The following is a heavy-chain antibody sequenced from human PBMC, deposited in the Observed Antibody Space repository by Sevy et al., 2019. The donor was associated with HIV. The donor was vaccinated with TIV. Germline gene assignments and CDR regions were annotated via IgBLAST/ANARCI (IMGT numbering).Heavy chain of an antibody. D-gene: IGHD2-15*01. CDR2: ISGSGGST. CDR3: AKEGGGSGSGGSCYSADYYDGSGYGPFDY. J-gene: IGHJ4*02. CDR1: GFTFSSYA. V-gene: IGHV3-23*01. Sequence: GGSLRLSCAASGFTFSSYAMSWVRQAPGKGLEWVSAISGSGGSTYYADSVKGRFTISRENSNNTLYLQMNSLRADDSAVEYRAKEGGGSGSGGSCYSADYYDGSGYGPFDYWGQGTLVTVSS.